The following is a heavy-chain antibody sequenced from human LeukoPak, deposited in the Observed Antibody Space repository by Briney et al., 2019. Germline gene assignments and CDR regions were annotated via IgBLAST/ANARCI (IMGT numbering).Heavy chain of an antibody. D-gene: IGHD3-10*01. CDR2: INPNSGGT. V-gene: IGHV1-2*02. CDR1: GYTFTGYY. J-gene: IGHJ4*02. CDR3: ATDGYYYGSGSYG. Sequence: AASVKVSCKASGYTFTGYYMHWVRQAPGQGLEWMGWINPNSGGTNYAQKFQGRVTMTRDTSISTAYMELSSLRSEDTAVYYCATDGYYYGSGSYGWGQGTLVTVSS.